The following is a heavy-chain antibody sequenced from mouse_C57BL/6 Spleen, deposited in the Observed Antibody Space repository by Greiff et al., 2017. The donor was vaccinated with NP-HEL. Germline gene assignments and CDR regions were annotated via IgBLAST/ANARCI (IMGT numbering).Heavy chain of an antibody. CDR3: ARNWGLRLRYFDV. J-gene: IGHJ1*03. CDR2: IWSGGST. V-gene: IGHV2-2*01. CDR1: GFSLTSYG. D-gene: IGHD2-2*01. Sequence: VKLQESGPGLVQPSHCLSITCTVSGFSLTSYGVHWVRQSPGKGLEWLGVIWSGGSTDYNAAFISRLSISKDNSKSQVFFKMNSLQADDTAIYYCARNWGLRLRYFDVWGTGTTVTVSS.